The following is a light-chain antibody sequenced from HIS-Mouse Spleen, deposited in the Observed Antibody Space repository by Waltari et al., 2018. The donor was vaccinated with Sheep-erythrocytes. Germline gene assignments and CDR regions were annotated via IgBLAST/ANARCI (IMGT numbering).Light chain of an antibody. CDR1: SSDVGRYNL. CDR2: EGS. CDR3: CSYAGSSTPWV. Sequence: SALPQPASVSGSPGQSITIPCTGTSSDVGRYNLLSWYQQHPGKAPKLMIYEGSKRPSGVSNRFSGSKSGNTASLTISGLQAEDEADYYCCSYAGSSTPWVFGGGTKLTVL. J-gene: IGLJ3*02. V-gene: IGLV2-23*01.